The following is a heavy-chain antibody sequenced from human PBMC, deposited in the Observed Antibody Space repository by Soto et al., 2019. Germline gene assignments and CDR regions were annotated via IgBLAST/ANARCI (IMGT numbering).Heavy chain of an antibody. D-gene: IGHD3-22*01. Sequence: EVQLLESGGDLVQPGGSLRLSCAASGFIFSSYGMSRVRQAPGKGLEWVSAMTGSGGVTYYADSVKGRFTISRDNSKNTLYLQMNSLRADDTAVYYCAKRGGTSGYYPWDYWGQGILVTVSS. CDR1: GFIFSSYG. CDR3: AKRGGTSGYYPWDY. CDR2: MTGSGGVT. V-gene: IGHV3-23*01. J-gene: IGHJ4*02.